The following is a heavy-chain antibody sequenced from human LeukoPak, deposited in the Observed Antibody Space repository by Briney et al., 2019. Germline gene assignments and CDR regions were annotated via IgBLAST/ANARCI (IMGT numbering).Heavy chain of an antibody. J-gene: IGHJ2*01. CDR2: IYYSGST. CDR1: GGSISSYY. Sequence: KPSETLSLTCTVSGGSISSYYWSWIRQPPGKGLEWIGYIYYSGSTNYNPSLKSRVTISVDTSKNQFSLKLSSVTAADTAVYYCARDPKYYDSSGYYSGWYFDLWGRGTLVTVSS. V-gene: IGHV4-59*12. D-gene: IGHD3-22*01. CDR3: ARDPKYYDSSGYYSGWYFDL.